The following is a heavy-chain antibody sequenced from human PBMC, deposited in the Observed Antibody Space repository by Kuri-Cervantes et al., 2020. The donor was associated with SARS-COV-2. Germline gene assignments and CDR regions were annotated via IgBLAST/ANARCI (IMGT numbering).Heavy chain of an antibody. Sequence: SETLSLTCAVSGDSVPSNSAAWNWIRQSPSRGLEWLGRTYYRSKWYNDYAVSVKSRITINPDTSKNQFSLKLSSVTAADTAVYYCASRIVVVPAAGPYFDYWGQGTLVTVSS. V-gene: IGHV6-1*01. CDR1: GDSVPSNSAA. J-gene: IGHJ4*02. D-gene: IGHD2-2*01. CDR2: TYYRSKWYN. CDR3: ASRIVVVPAAGPYFDY.